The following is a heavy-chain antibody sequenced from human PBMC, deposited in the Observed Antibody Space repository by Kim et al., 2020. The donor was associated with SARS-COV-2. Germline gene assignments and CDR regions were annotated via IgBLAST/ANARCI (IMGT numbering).Heavy chain of an antibody. J-gene: IGHJ3*01. V-gene: IGHV4-31*03. D-gene: IGHD1-1*01. CDR3: ARNARRYFGSVDSFNV. CDR2: IFYSGST. Sequence: SETLSLTCTVSGDSITSVGFYWSWLRQYPAKGPEWIGYIFYSGSTSYTPSLKSRIAISRETSKNQFSLRLISVTAADTAIYYCARNARRYFGSVDSFNVWGQGTLVTVSS. CDR1: GDSITSVGFY.